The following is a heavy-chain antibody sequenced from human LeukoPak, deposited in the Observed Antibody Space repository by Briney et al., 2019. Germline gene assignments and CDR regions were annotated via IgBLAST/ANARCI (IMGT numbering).Heavy chain of an antibody. J-gene: IGHJ4*02. CDR3: AREGIVVVVAAIGFDY. CDR1: GGSISSYY. CDR2: IYYSGST. D-gene: IGHD2-15*01. V-gene: IGHV4-59*01. Sequence: PSETLSLTCTVSGGSISSYYWSWIRQPPGKGLEWIGYIYYSGSTNYNPSLKSRVTISVDTSKNQFSLKLSSVTAADTAVYYCAREGIVVVVAAIGFDYWGQGTLVTVSS.